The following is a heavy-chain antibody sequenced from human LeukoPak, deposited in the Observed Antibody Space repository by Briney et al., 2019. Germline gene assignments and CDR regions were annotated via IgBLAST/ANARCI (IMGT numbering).Heavy chain of an antibody. Sequence: GGPLRLSCAASGFTFEDYAMHWVRQAPGKGLEWVSGISWNSGSIDYADSVKGRFTISRDNAKNSLYLQVNSLRAEDTALYYCAKGIVGTTTSNFDYWGQGTLVTVSS. CDR1: GFTFEDYA. J-gene: IGHJ4*02. CDR3: AKGIVGTTTSNFDY. V-gene: IGHV3-9*01. CDR2: ISWNSGSI. D-gene: IGHD1-26*01.